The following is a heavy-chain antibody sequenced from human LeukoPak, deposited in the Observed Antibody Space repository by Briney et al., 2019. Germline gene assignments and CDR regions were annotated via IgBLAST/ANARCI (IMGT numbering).Heavy chain of an antibody. J-gene: IGHJ6*04. CDR2: ILPIFGTV. CDR3: AREAGCSGGSCYSDYYGMDV. V-gene: IGHV1-69*13. CDR1: GGTFNSYA. Sequence: SVKVSCKASGGTFNSYAISWVRQAPGQGLEWMGGILPIFGTVNYAQKFQGRVTITADESTSTAYMELSSLRSEDTAVYYCAREAGCSGGSCYSDYYGMDVWGKGTTVTVSS. D-gene: IGHD2-15*01.